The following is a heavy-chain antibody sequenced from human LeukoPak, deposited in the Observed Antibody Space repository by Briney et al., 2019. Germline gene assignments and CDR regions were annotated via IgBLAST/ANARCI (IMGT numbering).Heavy chain of an antibody. CDR1: GFTLSDSA. CDR2: IDRPAKSYAT. Sequence: GGSLRLSCAASGFTLSDSAIHWVRQASGKGLEWVGLIDRPAKSYATAYGASVGGRFTISRDDSKNTVYLQMDSLKTEDTALYYCTRDRGTYNWLDPWGQGTLVTVSS. CDR3: TRDRGTYNWLDP. D-gene: IGHD1-26*01. V-gene: IGHV3-73*01. J-gene: IGHJ5*02.